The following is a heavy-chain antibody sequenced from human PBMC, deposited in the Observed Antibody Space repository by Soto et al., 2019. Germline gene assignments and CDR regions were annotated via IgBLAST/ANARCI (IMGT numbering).Heavy chain of an antibody. D-gene: IGHD5-12*01. CDR3: AKETSAYDIDY. Sequence: QVQLVESGGGVVQPGRSLRLSCAASGFIFSGYAMHWVRQAPGKGLEWVAVISYDGNTKYYADSVKGRFTVSRDNSKNTLYEQMTNLSAEDTAIYYCAKETSAYDIDYWGQRALVTVSS. CDR2: ISYDGNTK. J-gene: IGHJ4*02. V-gene: IGHV3-30-3*01. CDR1: GFIFSGYA.